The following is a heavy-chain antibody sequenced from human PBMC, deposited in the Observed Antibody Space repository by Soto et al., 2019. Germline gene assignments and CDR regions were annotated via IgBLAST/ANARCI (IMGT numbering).Heavy chain of an antibody. J-gene: IGHJ5*02. CDR2: IYYSGST. CDR1: GGSISSGGYY. V-gene: IGHV4-31*03. CDR3: ARAAIAARYGNWFDP. D-gene: IGHD6-6*01. Sequence: SETLSLTCTVSGGSISSGGYYWSWIRQQTGKGLEWIGYIYYSGSTYYNPSLKSRVTISVDKYKNQFSLKLSSVTAAATAVYYCARAAIAARYGNWFDPWGQGTLVTVSS.